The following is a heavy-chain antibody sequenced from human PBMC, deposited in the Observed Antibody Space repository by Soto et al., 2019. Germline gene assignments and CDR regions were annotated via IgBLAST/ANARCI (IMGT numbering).Heavy chain of an antibody. CDR2: IYWNDDK. D-gene: IGHD3-10*01. J-gene: IGHJ5*02. CDR3: AHRHGSGSYYNYWFDP. CDR1: GFSLSTSGVG. V-gene: IGHV2-5*01. Sequence: GSGPTLVNPTQTLTLTCTFSGFSLSTSGVGVGWIRQPPGKALEWLALIYWNDDKRYSPSLKSRLTITKDTSKNQVVLTMTNMDPVDTATYYCAHRHGSGSYYNYWFDPWGQGTLVTVSS.